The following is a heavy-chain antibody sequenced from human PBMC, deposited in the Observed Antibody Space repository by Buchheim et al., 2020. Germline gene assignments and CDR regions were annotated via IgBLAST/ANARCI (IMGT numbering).Heavy chain of an antibody. J-gene: IGHJ6*02. CDR3: AKRLGELSLTYFYYPMDV. Sequence: EVQLLESGGGLVQPGGSLRLSCAASGFTFSSYAMSWVRQAPGKGLQWVSTISGSGDGTYYADSVKGRFTISRDNSKNTLYLQISSLRAEDTALYYCAKRLGELSLTYFYYPMDVWGQGTT. D-gene: IGHD3-16*02. V-gene: IGHV3-23*01. CDR2: ISGSGDGT. CDR1: GFTFSSYA.